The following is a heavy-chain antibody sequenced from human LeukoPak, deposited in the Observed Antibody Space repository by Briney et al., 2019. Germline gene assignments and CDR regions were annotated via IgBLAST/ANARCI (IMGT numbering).Heavy chain of an antibody. Sequence: GGSLRLSCAASGFTFSSSAMSWVRRTPGKGLEWVSGIIGSGVITYYADSVKGRFTISRDNSKNTLYLQMNSLRAEDTALYYCAKGLSIAVTGTSWVLDYWGQGTLVTVSS. D-gene: IGHD6-19*01. CDR3: AKGLSIAVTGTSWVLDY. CDR1: GFTFSSSA. V-gene: IGHV3-23*01. J-gene: IGHJ4*02. CDR2: IIGSGVIT.